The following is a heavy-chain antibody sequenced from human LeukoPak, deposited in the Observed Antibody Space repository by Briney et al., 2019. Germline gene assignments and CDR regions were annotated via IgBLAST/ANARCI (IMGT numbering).Heavy chain of an antibody. Sequence: GGSLRLSCAASGFTFSSYAMSWVRQAPGKGLEWVSAISGSGGSTYYADSVKGRFTISRDNSKNTLYLQMSSLRAEDTAVYYCAKVSSWYRGYFDYWGQGTLVTVSS. CDR3: AKVSSWYRGYFDY. CDR2: ISGSGGST. CDR1: GFTFSSYA. V-gene: IGHV3-23*01. J-gene: IGHJ4*02. D-gene: IGHD6-13*01.